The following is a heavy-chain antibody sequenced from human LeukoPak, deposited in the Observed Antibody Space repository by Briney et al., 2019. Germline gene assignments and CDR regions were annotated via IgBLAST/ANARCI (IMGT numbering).Heavy chain of an antibody. D-gene: IGHD3-16*01. V-gene: IGHV4-59*01. CDR1: GGSISSYY. Sequence: PSETLSLTCTVSGGSISSYYWSWIRQPPGKGLEWIGYIDYNGINSYNPSLKSRVTISVDTSKNQFSLKVGSVTTADTAVYYCARLDPNNYGYVPDYWGRGTLVTVS. J-gene: IGHJ4*02. CDR3: ARLDPNNYGYVPDY. CDR2: IDYNGIN.